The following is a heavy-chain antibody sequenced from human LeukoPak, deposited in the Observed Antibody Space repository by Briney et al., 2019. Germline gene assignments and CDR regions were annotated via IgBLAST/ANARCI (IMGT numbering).Heavy chain of an antibody. CDR2: IIPIFGTA. V-gene: IGHV1-69*05. D-gene: IGHD4-17*01. Sequence: GASVKVSCKASGGTFSSYAISWVRQAPGQGLEWMGGIIPIFGTANYAQRFQGRVTITTDESTSTAYMELSSLRSEDTAVYYCARSAVETTADGNWFDPWGQGTLVTVSS. CDR3: ARSAVETTADGNWFDP. CDR1: GGTFSSYA. J-gene: IGHJ5*02.